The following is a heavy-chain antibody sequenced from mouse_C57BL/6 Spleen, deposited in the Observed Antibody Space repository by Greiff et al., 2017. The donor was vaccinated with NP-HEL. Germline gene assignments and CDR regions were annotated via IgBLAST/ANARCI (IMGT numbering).Heavy chain of an antibody. CDR3: ARGAYYSNYGAMDY. CDR1: GYTFTSYW. CDR2: IDPSDSYT. J-gene: IGHJ4*01. Sequence: QVQLKQPGAELVRPGTSVKLSCKASGYTFTSYWMHWVKQRPGQGLEWIGVIDPSDSYTNYNQKFKGKATLTVDTSSSTAYMQLSSLTSEDSAVYYCARGAYYSNYGAMDYWGQGTSVTVSS. V-gene: IGHV1-59*01. D-gene: IGHD2-5*01.